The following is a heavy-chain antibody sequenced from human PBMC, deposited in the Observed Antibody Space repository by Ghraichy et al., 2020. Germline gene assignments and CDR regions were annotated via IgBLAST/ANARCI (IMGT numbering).Heavy chain of an antibody. CDR1: GFTFSSYA. J-gene: IGHJ2*01. CDR3: AKVVSWRYFDL. V-gene: IGHV3-23*01. Sequence: GGSLRLSCAASGFTFSSYAMTWVRQAPGKGLEWVSATSGGGSTYYADSVKGRFTISRDNSKNTLYLQINSLRAEDTAVYSCAKVVSWRYFDLWGRGTLVTVSS. D-gene: IGHD5/OR15-5a*01. CDR2: TSGGGST.